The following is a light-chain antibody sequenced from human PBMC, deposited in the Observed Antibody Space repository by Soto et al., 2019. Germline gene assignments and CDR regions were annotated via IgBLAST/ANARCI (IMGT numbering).Light chain of an antibody. CDR1: SSDVGGYNY. CDR2: DVS. J-gene: IGLJ2*01. CDR3: RSYTGSSTYVV. V-gene: IGLV2-14*01. Sequence: QSALTQPASVSGSPGQSITISCTGTSSDVGGYNYVSWYQQHPGKAPKLMIYDVSNRPSGVSNRFSGSKSGNTASLTISGLQAEDEAHYYCRSYTGSSTYVVFGGGTKLTVL.